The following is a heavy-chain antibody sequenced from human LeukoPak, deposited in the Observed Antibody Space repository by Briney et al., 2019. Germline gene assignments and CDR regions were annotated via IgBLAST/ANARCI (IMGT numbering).Heavy chain of an antibody. V-gene: IGHV1-69*13. CDR3: ARGWLAETTVVTPYNY. D-gene: IGHD4-23*01. J-gene: IGHJ4*02. CDR2: IIPIFGKA. CDR1: GGTFSSYA. Sequence: SVKVSCKASGGTFSSYAISWVRQAPGQGLEWMGGIIPIFGKANYVQKFQDRVAITAVESMSTVYMELSSLRSEDTAVYYCARGWLAETTVVTPYNYWGQGTLVTVSS.